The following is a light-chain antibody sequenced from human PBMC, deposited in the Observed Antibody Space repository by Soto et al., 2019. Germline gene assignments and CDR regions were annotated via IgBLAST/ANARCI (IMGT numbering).Light chain of an antibody. CDR1: QSLLNSNGYNY. CDR2: LAS. CDR3: MQGLQSRLT. Sequence: DIVLTQSPLSLPVTPGETASISCRSSQSLLNSNGYNYLEWYLQKPGQSPQLLIHLASSRASGVPDMFSGRVSGTDFTLKISRVEAEDVGVYFCMQGLQSRLTFGGGTKVEIK. J-gene: IGKJ4*01. V-gene: IGKV2-28*01.